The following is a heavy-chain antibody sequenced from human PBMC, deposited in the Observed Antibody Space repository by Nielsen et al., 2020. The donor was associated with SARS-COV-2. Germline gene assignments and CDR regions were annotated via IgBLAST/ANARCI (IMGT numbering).Heavy chain of an antibody. V-gene: IGHV4-39*01. D-gene: IGHD3-22*01. Sequence: SETLSLTCTVSGGSISSSSYYRGWIRQHPGKGLEWIGSIYYSGSTYYNPSLKSRVTISVDTSKNQFSLKLSSVTAADTAVYYCVDGYDSSGSPAEYFQHWGQGTLVTVSS. CDR2: IYYSGST. CDR1: GGSISSSSYY. CDR3: VDGYDSSGSPAEYFQH. J-gene: IGHJ1*01.